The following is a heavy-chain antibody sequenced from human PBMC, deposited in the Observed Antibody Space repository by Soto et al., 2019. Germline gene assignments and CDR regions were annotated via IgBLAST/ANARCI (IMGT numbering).Heavy chain of an antibody. Sequence: SETLSLTCTVSGGSISSSSYYWGWIRQPPGKGLEWIGSIYYSGSTYYNPSLKSRVTISVDTSKNHFSLKLSSVTAADTAVYYCARHVAARLRDAFDIWGQGTMVTVSS. D-gene: IGHD6-6*01. J-gene: IGHJ3*02. CDR2: IYYSGST. CDR3: ARHVAARLRDAFDI. CDR1: GGSISSSSYY. V-gene: IGHV4-39*01.